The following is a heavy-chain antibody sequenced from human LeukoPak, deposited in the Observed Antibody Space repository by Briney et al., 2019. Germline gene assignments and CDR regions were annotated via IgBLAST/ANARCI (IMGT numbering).Heavy chain of an antibody. D-gene: IGHD2-21*02. J-gene: IGHJ4*02. CDR1: GFTFSSYE. V-gene: IGHV3-48*03. CDR2: ISSSGSTI. Sequence: PGGSLRLSCAASGFTFSSYEMNRVRQAPGKGLEWVSYISSSGSTIYFADSVKGRFTISRDNAKNSLYLQMNSLRAEDTAVYYCARLTAYYFDYWGQGTLVTVSS. CDR3: ARLTAYYFDY.